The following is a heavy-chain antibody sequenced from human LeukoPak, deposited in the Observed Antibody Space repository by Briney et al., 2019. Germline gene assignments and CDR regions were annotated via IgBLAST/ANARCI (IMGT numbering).Heavy chain of an antibody. V-gene: IGHV2-70*11. D-gene: IGHD3-10*01. CDR1: GFSLNTSGMC. CDR3: ARIPAAFYGSGPFDS. CDR2: IDWDDEK. J-gene: IGHJ4*02. Sequence: SGPALVEPTQTLILTCTFSGFSLNTSGMCLGWIRQPPGKALEWLARIDWDDEKYYSSSLKTRLTISKDTSKNRVVLTLTNVDPVDAATYYCARIPAAFYGSGPFDSWGQGTLVTVSS.